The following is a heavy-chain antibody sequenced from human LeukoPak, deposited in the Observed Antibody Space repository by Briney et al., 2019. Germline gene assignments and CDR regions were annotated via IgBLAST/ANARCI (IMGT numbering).Heavy chain of an antibody. Sequence: SQTLSLTCTVSGGSISSGDYYWSWIRQPPGKGLEWFGYIYYSGSTYYNPSLKSRVTISVDTSKNQFSLNLTSVTAADAAVYYCARLTRHYFVFWGRGTPVAVSS. J-gene: IGHJ4*02. CDR1: GGSISSGDYY. V-gene: IGHV4-30-4*01. CDR2: IYYSGST. CDR3: ARLTRHYFVF.